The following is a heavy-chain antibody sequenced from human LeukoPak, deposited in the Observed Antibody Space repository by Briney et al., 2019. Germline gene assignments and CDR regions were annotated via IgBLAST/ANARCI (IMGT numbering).Heavy chain of an antibody. CDR2: IYYSGST. CDR3: ARRNLALLAAAANYFDY. V-gene: IGHV4-39*01. D-gene: IGHD6-13*01. Sequence: SSETLSLTCTVSGGSISSSSYYWGGIRQPPGKGLEWIGSIYYSGSTYYNPSLKSRVTISVDTSKNQFSLKLSSVTAADTAVYYCARRNLALLAAAANYFDYWGQGTLVTVSS. J-gene: IGHJ4*02. CDR1: GGSISSSSYY.